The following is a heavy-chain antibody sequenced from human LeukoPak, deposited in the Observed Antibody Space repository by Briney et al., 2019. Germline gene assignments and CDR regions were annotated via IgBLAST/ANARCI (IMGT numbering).Heavy chain of an antibody. CDR3: AREGHLGKYFDL. D-gene: IGHD3-16*01. CDR2: MYVGGKT. CDR1: GVTVSNNY. Sequence: GGSLRLSCAASGVTVSNNYMSWVRQAPGKGLDWVSVMYVGGKTFYADSVQGRFTISRDNSKNTLYLQMSSLRVEDTAVYYCAREGHLGKYFDLWGRGTQVTVSS. J-gene: IGHJ2*01. V-gene: IGHV3-53*01.